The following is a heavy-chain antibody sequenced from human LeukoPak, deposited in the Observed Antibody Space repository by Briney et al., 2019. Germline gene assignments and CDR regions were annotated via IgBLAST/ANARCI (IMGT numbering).Heavy chain of an antibody. D-gene: IGHD1-26*01. CDR1: GFTFSIHW. CDR2: ISDDGTT. J-gene: IGHJ4*02. Sequence: GSLRLSCAASGFTFSIHWMHWVRQAPGKGLAWVSRISDDGTTKYADSVKGRFTISRDNAKNMVYLQMNSLRAEDTAVYYCAKVVQWELLAFRYYFDYWGQGTLVTVSS. CDR3: AKVVQWELLAFRYYFDY. V-gene: IGHV3-74*03.